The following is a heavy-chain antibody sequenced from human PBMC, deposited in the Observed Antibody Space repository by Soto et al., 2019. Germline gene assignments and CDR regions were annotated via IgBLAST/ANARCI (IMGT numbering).Heavy chain of an antibody. CDR3: ARGQEYSSGWGGSSSYYFDY. J-gene: IGHJ4*02. D-gene: IGHD6-19*01. Sequence: QVQLQQWGAGLLKPSETLSLTCAVYGGSFSGYYWSWIRQPPGKGLEWIGEINHSGSTNYNPSLKSRVPISVDTAKNQFSLKLSSVTAADTAVYYCARGQEYSSGWGGSSSYYFDYWGQGTLVTVSS. V-gene: IGHV4-34*01. CDR2: INHSGST. CDR1: GGSFSGYY.